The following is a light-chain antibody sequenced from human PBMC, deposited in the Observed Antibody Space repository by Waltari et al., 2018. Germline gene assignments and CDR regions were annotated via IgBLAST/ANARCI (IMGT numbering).Light chain of an antibody. J-gene: IGLJ2*01. Sequence: QSALTQPASVSGSPGQSITISCTGTSSDVGGNIYVSRYQQHPGKAPKLMIYEVSNRPSGVSNRFSCPKAGNTASLTISGLQAEDEADYYCSSYARSNMLFGGGTKVAVL. CDR1: SSDVGGNIY. V-gene: IGLV2-14*01. CDR2: EVS. CDR3: SSYARSNML.